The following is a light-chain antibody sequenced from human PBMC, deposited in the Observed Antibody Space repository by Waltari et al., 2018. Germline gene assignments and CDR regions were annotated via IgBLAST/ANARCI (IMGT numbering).Light chain of an antibody. V-gene: IGKV4-1*01. CDR3: QQYFSTPFT. CDR1: QSVFDNSGNNNS. J-gene: IGKJ2*01. Sequence: DIVMTQSPDSLTVSLGERATINCKSSQSVFDNSGNNNSLAWYQQKPGQPPNLLISWASARESGVPDRFGGSGSGADFTLTISSLWAEDVAVYYCQQYFSTPFTFGQGTRLDIK. CDR2: WAS.